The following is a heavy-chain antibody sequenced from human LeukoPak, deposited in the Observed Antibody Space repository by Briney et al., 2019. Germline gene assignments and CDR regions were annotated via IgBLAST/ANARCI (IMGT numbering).Heavy chain of an antibody. V-gene: IGHV5-51*01. CDR3: ARRLTYDSRAYYCLDY. D-gene: IGHD3-22*01. CDR2: IFPGDSDT. J-gene: IGHJ4*02. CDR1: GYSFTSYW. Sequence: GESLKISCRGSGYSFTSYWIGWVRQKPGKGLEWLGVIFPGDSDTRYSPSFQGQVTISADKSISTAYLQWSSLKASDTAMYYCARRLTYDSRAYYCLDYWGQGTLVTVSS.